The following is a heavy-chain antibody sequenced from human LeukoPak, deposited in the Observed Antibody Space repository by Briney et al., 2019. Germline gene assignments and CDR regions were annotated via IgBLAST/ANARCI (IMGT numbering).Heavy chain of an antibody. J-gene: IGHJ3*02. CDR1: GGTFSSYA. CDR3: ARKTYGSGSDAFDI. D-gene: IGHD3-10*01. V-gene: IGHV1-69*05. CDR2: IIPIFGTA. Sequence: GASVKVSCKASGGTFSSYAISWVRQAPGQGLEWMGGIIPIFGTANYAQKFQGRVTITTDESTSTAYMELSSLRSEDTAVYYCARKTYGSGSDAFDIWGQGTMVTVSS.